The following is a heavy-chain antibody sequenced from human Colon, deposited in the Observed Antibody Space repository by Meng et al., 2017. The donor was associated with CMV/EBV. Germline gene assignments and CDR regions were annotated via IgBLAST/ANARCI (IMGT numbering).Heavy chain of an antibody. V-gene: IGHV4-59*13. CDR3: ARTLYSHVPDL. Sequence: SETLSLTCNVSGGSISTYYWTWIRQSPGKGLEWIGNIYYTGSVKYNPSLKSRLTISVDTAKNQFSLKLSSVTAADTAIYYCARTLYSHVPDLWGQGTLVTVSS. D-gene: IGHD5-18*01. J-gene: IGHJ4*02. CDR1: GGSISTYY. CDR2: IYYTGSV.